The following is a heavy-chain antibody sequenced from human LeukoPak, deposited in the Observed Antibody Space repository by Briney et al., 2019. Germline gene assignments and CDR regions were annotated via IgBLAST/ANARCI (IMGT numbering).Heavy chain of an antibody. D-gene: IGHD3-10*01. J-gene: IGHJ4*02. Sequence: PSETLSLTCAVYGGSFSGYYWSWIRQPPGKGLEWTGEINHSGSTNYNPSLKSRVTISVDTSRNQFSLKLSSVTAADTAVYYCAKDRSYGLRGVAYWGQGTLVTVSS. V-gene: IGHV4-34*01. CDR3: AKDRSYGLRGVAY. CDR1: GGSFSGYY. CDR2: INHSGST.